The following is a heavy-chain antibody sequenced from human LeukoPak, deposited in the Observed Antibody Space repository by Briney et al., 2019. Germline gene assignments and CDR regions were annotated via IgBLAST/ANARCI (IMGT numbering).Heavy chain of an antibody. CDR3: ARGGLGPPFDY. V-gene: IGHV4-59*01. Sequence: SETLSLTCTVSGGSISSYYWSWIRQPPGKGLEWIGYIYYSGSTNYNLSLKSRVTISVDTSKNQFSLKLSSVTAADTAVYYCARGGLGPPFDYWGQGTLVTVSS. CDR1: GGSISSYY. D-gene: IGHD3-16*01. CDR2: IYYSGST. J-gene: IGHJ4*02.